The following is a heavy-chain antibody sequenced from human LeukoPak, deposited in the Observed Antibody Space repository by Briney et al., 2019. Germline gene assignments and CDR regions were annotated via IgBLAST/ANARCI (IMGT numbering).Heavy chain of an antibody. Sequence: LXLXCTVSXGSISSYYWSWLRQPPGKGLEWIGYIYYTGSTNYNPSLKSRVTISVDTSKNQFSLKLSSVTAADTAVYYCARHSAYDLYNWFDPWGQGTLVTVSS. D-gene: IGHD1-1*01. CDR3: ARHSAYDLYNWFDP. V-gene: IGHV4-59*08. CDR2: IYYTGST. CDR1: XGSISSYY. J-gene: IGHJ5*02.